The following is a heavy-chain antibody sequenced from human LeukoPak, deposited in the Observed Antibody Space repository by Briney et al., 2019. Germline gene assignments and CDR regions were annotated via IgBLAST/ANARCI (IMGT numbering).Heavy chain of an antibody. V-gene: IGHV1-69*04. CDR2: IIPILARA. CDR3: AKREGYGSIDY. J-gene: IGHJ4*02. CDR1: RGAFKNYA. D-gene: IGHD3-16*01. Sequence: SVKVSCKASRGAFKNYAVSWVRQAPGQGLEWMGRIIPILARANYAQKFQGRVTITADKSTDTAYLELNSLRAEDTAVYYCAKREGYGSIDYWGQGTLVTVSS.